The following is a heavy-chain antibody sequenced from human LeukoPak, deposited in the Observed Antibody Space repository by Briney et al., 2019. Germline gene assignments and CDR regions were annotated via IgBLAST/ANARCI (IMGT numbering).Heavy chain of an antibody. J-gene: IGHJ4*02. CDR1: GYTFTGYY. CDR2: INPNSGGT. D-gene: IGHD4-17*01. Sequence: ASVKVSCKASGYTFTGYYMHWVRQAPGQGLEWMGWINPNSGGTNYAQKFQGRVTMTRDTSISTAYMELSRLRSDDTAVYYCARDRMGVYGDYDFGPYDYWGQGTLVTVSS. V-gene: IGHV1-2*02. CDR3: ARDRMGVYGDYDFGPYDY.